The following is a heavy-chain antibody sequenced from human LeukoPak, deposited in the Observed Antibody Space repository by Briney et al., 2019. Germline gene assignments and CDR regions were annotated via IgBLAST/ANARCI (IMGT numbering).Heavy chain of an antibody. CDR1: GFTFSSYA. V-gene: IGHV3-23*01. CDR3: AKGRNYDFWSGYYVAH. CDR2: ISGSGGST. Sequence: GGSLRLSCAASGFTFSSYAMSWVRQAPGKGLEWVSSISGSGGSTYYADSVKGRFTISRDNSKNTLYLQMNSLRAEDTAVYYCAKGRNYDFWSGYYVAHWGQGTLVTVSS. J-gene: IGHJ4*02. D-gene: IGHD3-3*01.